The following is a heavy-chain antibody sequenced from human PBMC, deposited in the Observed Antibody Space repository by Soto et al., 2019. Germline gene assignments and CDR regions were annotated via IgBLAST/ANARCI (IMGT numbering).Heavy chain of an antibody. CDR1: GFTFSGHT. CDR2: VSSSSSYI. D-gene: IGHD3-10*01. CDR3: ARCMGFDGSGYAFFDS. J-gene: IGHJ4*02. V-gene: IGHV3-21*01. Sequence: EVQLVESVGGLVKPGGSLRLSCAASGFTFSGHTINWVRQAPGKGLEWVSSVSSSSSYIYYADSVKGRFTVSRDNAEKSLYLQMNSLRAEDTAIYCCARCMGFDGSGYAFFDSWGQGTLVTVSS.